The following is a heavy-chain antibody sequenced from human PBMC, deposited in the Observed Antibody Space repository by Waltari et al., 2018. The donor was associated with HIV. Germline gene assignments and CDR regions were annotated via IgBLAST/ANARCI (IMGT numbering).Heavy chain of an antibody. Sequence: QVQLVQSGSEVRKPGSSVKVSCTASGGPFNSFTFNWVRQAPGQGLEWLGGIIPTLGRALYAQGLEGRITITADVSTSTLYMELTGLKSEDTAFYYCASPGTDDISGYYPFLDYWGQGSLVTVSS. V-gene: IGHV1-69*01. J-gene: IGHJ4*02. CDR1: GGPFNSFT. CDR3: ASPGTDDISGYYPFLDY. D-gene: IGHD3-22*01. CDR2: IIPTLGRA.